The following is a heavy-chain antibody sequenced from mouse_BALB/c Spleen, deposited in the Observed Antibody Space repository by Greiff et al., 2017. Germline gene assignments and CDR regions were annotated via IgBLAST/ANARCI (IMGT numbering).Heavy chain of an antibody. D-gene: IGHD3-1*01. CDR3: ARSGIPRGYYAMDY. Sequence: VQLMESGPELVKPGASVKMSCTASGYTFTSYVMHWVKQKPGQGLEWIGYINHYNDGTKYNEKFKGKATLTSDKSSSTAYMELSSLTSEDSAVYYCARSGIPRGYYAMDYWGQGTSVTVSS. J-gene: IGHJ4*01. CDR1: GYTFTSYV. CDR2: INHYNDGT. V-gene: IGHV1-14*01.